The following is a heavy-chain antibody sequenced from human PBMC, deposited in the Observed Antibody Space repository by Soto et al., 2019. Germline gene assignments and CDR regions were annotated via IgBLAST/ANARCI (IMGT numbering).Heavy chain of an antibody. J-gene: IGHJ6*02. D-gene: IGHD6-13*01. Sequence: GGSLRLSCAASGFTFSSYGMHWVRQAPGKGLEWVAVIWYDGSNKYYADSVKGRFTISRDNSKNTLYLQMNSLRAEDTAVYYCARANSSSWSYYYYGMDVWGQGTTVTVSS. CDR1: GFTFSSYG. CDR2: IWYDGSNK. V-gene: IGHV3-33*01. CDR3: ARANSSSWSYYYYGMDV.